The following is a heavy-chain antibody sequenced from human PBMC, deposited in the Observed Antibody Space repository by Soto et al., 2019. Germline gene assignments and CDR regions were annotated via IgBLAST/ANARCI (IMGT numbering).Heavy chain of an antibody. CDR1: GGSISNYY. D-gene: IGHD5-18*01. CDR2: ILYSGST. J-gene: IGHJ5*02. CDR3: AKDSGYNYGYFRWFDP. V-gene: IGHV4-59*01. Sequence: SETLSLTCTVSGGSISNYYWSWIRQPPGRGLEWIGHILYSGSTNYNPALKSRVTISVYTSKSQFSLKLSSVTAADTAVYYCAKDSGYNYGYFRWFDPWGQGTLVT.